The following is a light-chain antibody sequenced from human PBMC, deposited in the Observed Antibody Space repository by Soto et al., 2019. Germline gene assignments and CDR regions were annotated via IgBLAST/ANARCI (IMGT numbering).Light chain of an antibody. CDR3: QQSYRTPLT. Sequence: DIQMTQSPSSLSASVCDRVTITCRASQSISSYLNRYQQKQGKAPKLLIYAASSLQSGVPSRFSGSGSGTDFTLTISSRQPEDFATYYCQQSYRTPLTFGGGTKVELK. CDR2: AAS. J-gene: IGKJ4*02. V-gene: IGKV1-39*01. CDR1: QSISSY.